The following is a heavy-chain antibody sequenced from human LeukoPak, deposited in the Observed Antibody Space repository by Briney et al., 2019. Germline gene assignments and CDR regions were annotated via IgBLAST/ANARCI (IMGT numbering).Heavy chain of an antibody. CDR2: IYSGGDK. CDR3: GGYSSLDH. D-gene: IGHD3-22*01. V-gene: IGHV3-53*01. J-gene: IGHJ4*02. Sequence: GGSLRLSCAASGFSVSNNYMSWVRQAPGKGLEWVSLIYSGGDKRYAASVKGRFTISRDNPKNTLYLQMDSLRVEDTAVYYCGGYSSLDHWGQGTLVTVSS. CDR1: GFSVSNNY.